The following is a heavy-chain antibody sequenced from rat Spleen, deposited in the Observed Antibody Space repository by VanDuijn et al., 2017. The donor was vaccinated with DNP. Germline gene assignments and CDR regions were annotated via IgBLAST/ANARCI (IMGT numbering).Heavy chain of an antibody. Sequence: EVQVLESGGELVQPGNSLKLSCATSGFTFSTTWMYWYRQFPEKRLEWVARIKSKSNNYATDYTDSVKGRFTISRDDSKSSIYLQMNNLEEEDSAIYYCASPGYWGQGVMVTVSS. CDR3: ASPGY. J-gene: IGHJ2*01. CDR1: GFTFSTTW. V-gene: IGHV6-6*01. CDR2: IKSKSNNYAT. D-gene: IGHD1-4*01.